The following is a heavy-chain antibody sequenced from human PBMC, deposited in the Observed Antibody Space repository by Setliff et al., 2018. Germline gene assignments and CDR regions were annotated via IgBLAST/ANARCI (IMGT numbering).Heavy chain of an antibody. CDR1: GGSISSGGYY. CDR2: IYYSGST. V-gene: IGHV4-31*03. Sequence: SETLSLTCTVSGGSISSGGYYWSWIRQHPGKGLEWIGYIYYSGSTYYNPSLKSRVTISVDTSKNQFSLKLSSVTAADTAVYYCARVPSYGSGSFYYYYYGMDVWGQGTTVTVS. J-gene: IGHJ6*02. CDR3: ARVPSYGSGSFYYYYYGMDV. D-gene: IGHD3-10*01.